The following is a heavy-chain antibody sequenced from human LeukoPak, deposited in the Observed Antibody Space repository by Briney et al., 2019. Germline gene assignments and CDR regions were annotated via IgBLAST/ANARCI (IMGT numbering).Heavy chain of an antibody. CDR3: ARGQSGYERFDY. CDR2: ISAYNGST. CDR1: GYTFTSYV. D-gene: IGHD5-12*01. V-gene: IGHV1-18*01. Sequence: GASVKVSCKASGYTFTSYVISWVLQAPGQGLEWMGWISAYNGSTNYAQKLQGRVTMTTDTSTSTAYMELRSLRSDDTAVYYCARGQSGYERFDYWGQGTLVTVSS. J-gene: IGHJ4*02.